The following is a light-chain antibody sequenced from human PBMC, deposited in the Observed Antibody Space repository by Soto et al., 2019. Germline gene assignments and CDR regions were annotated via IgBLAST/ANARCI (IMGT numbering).Light chain of an antibody. CDR2: KAS. Sequence: DIQMTQSPSTLSASVGDRVTITCRASQTINSWLAWYQQKPGKAPKLLIYKASYLQSWVPSTFSGSGSGTEFTLTISSLQPDDFATYYCQQYKGYSSWTFGQGTKVEMK. J-gene: IGKJ1*01. V-gene: IGKV1-5*03. CDR3: QQYKGYSSWT. CDR1: QTINSW.